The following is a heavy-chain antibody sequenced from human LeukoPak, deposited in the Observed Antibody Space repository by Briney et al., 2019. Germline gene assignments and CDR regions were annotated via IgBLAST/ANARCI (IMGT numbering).Heavy chain of an antibody. D-gene: IGHD2-2*01. CDR1: GGSFSGYY. CDR3: ARHRTLGYCSSTSCRTYYYYYMDV. V-gene: IGHV4-34*01. Sequence: PSETLSLTCAVYGGSFSGYYWSWIRQPPGKGLEWIGEINHSGSTNYNPSLKSRVTISVDTTKNQFSLKLSSVTAADTAVYYCARHRTLGYCSSTSCRTYYYYYMDVWGKGTTVTISS. J-gene: IGHJ6*03. CDR2: INHSGST.